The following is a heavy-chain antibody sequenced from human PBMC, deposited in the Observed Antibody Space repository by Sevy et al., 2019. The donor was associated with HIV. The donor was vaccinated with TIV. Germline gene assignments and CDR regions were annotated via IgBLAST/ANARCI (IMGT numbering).Heavy chain of an antibody. CDR2: IYYSGRT. Sequence: SETLSLTCTVSGGSISSSSYYWDWIRQPPGKGLEWIGKIYYSGRTSYNPSLKSRVTISVDTSKKKFSLRLSTVTAADTAGYYCAGLKYGDYSNWFDTWGQGTMVTVSS. J-gene: IGHJ5*02. CDR1: GGSISSSSYY. CDR3: AGLKYGDYSNWFDT. D-gene: IGHD4-17*01. V-gene: IGHV4-39*01.